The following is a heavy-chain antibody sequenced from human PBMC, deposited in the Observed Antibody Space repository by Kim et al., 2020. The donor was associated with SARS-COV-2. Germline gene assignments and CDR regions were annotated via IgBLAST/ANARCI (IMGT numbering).Heavy chain of an antibody. J-gene: IGHJ4*02. V-gene: IGHV3-15*01. CDR3: TTDGEWELLQDD. D-gene: IGHD1-26*01. Sequence: DYAAPVKGRFTISRDDSKNTLYLQMNSLKTGDTAVYYCTTDGEWELLQDDWGQGTLVTVSS.